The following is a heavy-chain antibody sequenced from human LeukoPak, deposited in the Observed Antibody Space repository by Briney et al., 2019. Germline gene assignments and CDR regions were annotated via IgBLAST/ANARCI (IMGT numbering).Heavy chain of an antibody. CDR2: IYSGGST. J-gene: IGHJ1*01. Sequence: GGSLRLSCAASGFTVISNYMSWVRQAPGKGLEWVSVIYSGGSTYYADSVKGRFTISRDNSKNTLYLQMNSLRAEDTAVYYCAKSPSPPGDSSGYYKYFQHWGQGTLVTVSS. D-gene: IGHD3-22*01. CDR1: GFTVISNY. CDR3: AKSPSPPGDSSGYYKYFQH. V-gene: IGHV3-66*01.